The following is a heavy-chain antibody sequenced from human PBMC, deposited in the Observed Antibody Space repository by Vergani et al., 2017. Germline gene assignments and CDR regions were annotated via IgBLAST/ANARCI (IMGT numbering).Heavy chain of an antibody. D-gene: IGHD7-27*01. Sequence: QVQLVQSGAEVKKPGASVKVSCKASGYTFTGYYMHWVRQAPGQGLEWMGRINPNSGGTNYAQKFQGRVTMTRDTSISTAYMELSRLRSDDTAVYYCAGGFFSELGYYYYYYMDVWGKGTTVTVSS. CDR1: GYTFTGYY. J-gene: IGHJ6*03. CDR2: INPNSGGT. V-gene: IGHV1-2*06. CDR3: AGGFFSELGYYYYYYMDV.